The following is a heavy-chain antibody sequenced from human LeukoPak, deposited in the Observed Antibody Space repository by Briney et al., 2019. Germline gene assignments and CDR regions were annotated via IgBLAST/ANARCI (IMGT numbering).Heavy chain of an antibody. CDR3: ARDEDIVVVVPSIDY. V-gene: IGHV3-30-3*01. CDR2: ISYDGSNK. D-gene: IGHD2-15*01. CDR1: GFTFSRYA. Sequence: PGGSLRLSCAASGFTFSRYAMHWVRQAPGKGLEWVAVISYDGSNKYYADSVKGRFTISRDNSKNTLYLQMNSLRAEDTAVYYCARDEDIVVVVPSIDYWGQGTLVTVSS. J-gene: IGHJ4*02.